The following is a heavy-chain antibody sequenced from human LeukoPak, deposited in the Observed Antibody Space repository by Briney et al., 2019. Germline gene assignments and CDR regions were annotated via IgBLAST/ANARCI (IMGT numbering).Heavy chain of an antibody. Sequence: GGSLRLSCSASGFPFSSYAMHWVRQAPGKGLEYVSAISDSGGSTYYADSVKGRFTISRDNSKNTLYLQMSSLRAEDTAVYYCVRVGYSGYDGGGYYYYYGMDVWGQGTTVTVSS. CDR3: VRVGYSGYDGGGYYYYYGMDV. J-gene: IGHJ6*02. V-gene: IGHV3-64D*09. CDR2: ISDSGGST. D-gene: IGHD5-12*01. CDR1: GFPFSSYA.